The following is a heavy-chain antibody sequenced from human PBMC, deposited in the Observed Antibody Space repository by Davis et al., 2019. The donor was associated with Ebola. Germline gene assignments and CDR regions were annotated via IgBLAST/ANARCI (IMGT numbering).Heavy chain of an antibody. CDR3: AKQGGLDY. Sequence: PGGSLRLSCAASGFTFSGYGMHWVRQAPNKGLEWVAFIKNDGSKKNYADFVNGRSTISRDSSKNTLFLQMNSLRPEDTAVYYCAKQGGLDYWGQGTLVTVSS. J-gene: IGHJ4*02. V-gene: IGHV3-30*02. CDR1: GFTFSGYG. CDR2: IKNDGSKK. D-gene: IGHD3-16*01.